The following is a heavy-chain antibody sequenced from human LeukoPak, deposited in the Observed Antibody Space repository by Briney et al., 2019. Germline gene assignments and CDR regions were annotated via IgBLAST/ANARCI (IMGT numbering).Heavy chain of an antibody. J-gene: IGHJ4*02. CDR1: GGSISSGSYY. D-gene: IGHD5-12*01. Sequence: SQTLSLTCTVSGGSISSGSYYWSWIRQPAGKGLEWIGRIYTSGSTNYNPSLKSRVTISVDTSKNQFSLKLSSVTAADTAVYYCARPNTLRRPGSYYFDYWGQGTLVTVSS. V-gene: IGHV4-61*02. CDR2: IYTSGST. CDR3: ARPNTLRRPGSYYFDY.